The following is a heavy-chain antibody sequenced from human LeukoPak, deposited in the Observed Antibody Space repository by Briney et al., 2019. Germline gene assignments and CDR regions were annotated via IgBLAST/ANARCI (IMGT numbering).Heavy chain of an antibody. V-gene: IGHV1-2*04. CDR1: GYTFTGYY. J-gene: IGHJ4*02. CDR2: INPNSGGT. Sequence: ASVKVSCTASGYTFTGYYMHWVRQAPGQGLEWMGWINPNSGGTNYAQKFQGWVTMTRDTSISTAYMELSRLRSDDTAVYYCARDHSEYIDYWGQGTLVTVSS. D-gene: IGHD2/OR15-2a*01. CDR3: ARDHSEYIDY.